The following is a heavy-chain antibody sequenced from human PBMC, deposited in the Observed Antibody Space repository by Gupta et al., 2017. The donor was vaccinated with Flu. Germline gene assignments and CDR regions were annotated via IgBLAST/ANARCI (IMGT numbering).Heavy chain of an antibody. CDR2: INSDSNT. J-gene: IGHJ4*02. D-gene: IGHD1-26*01. Sequence: WVSQAPGMGLNWISSINSDSNTYYRESVEGHFAISIDDSKNILHQQMNSLADDDTAIYYCVKEEPLARIPDSWGQGALVTGSS. CDR3: VKEEPLARIPDS. V-gene: IGHV3-53*01.